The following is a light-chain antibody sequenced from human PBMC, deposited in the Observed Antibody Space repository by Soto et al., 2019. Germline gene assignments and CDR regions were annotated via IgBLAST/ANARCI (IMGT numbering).Light chain of an antibody. J-gene: IGKJ2*01. V-gene: IGKV1D-8*01. CDR3: QQYYSFPYT. CDR1: QGISCY. Sequence: VIWMTQSPSLLSASTGDRVTISCRMSQGISCYLAWYQQKPGKAPELLIYAASTLQSGVPSRFSGSGSGTDFPLTISCLQSEDFATYYCQQYYSFPYTFGQGTKLEIK. CDR2: AAS.